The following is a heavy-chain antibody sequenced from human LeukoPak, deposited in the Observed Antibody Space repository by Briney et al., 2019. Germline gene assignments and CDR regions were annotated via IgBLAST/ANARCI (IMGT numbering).Heavy chain of an antibody. J-gene: IGHJ4*02. CDR3: AKDRNDGDFFDC. CDR2: IRYDGSNE. V-gene: IGHV3-30*02. Sequence: GGSLRLSCAASGLTFSTYAFHWVRQAPGMGLEWLAFIRYDGSNEYYADPVKGRFTISRDNSENTLYLQMNSLRGDDTAVYYCAKDRNDGDFFDCWGQGTLATVSS. D-gene: IGHD1-1*01. CDR1: GLTFSTYA.